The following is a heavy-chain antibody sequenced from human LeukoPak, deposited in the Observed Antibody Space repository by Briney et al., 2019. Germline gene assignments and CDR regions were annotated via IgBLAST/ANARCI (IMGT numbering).Heavy chain of an antibody. CDR1: GGSISSYY. CDR2: IYYSGRT. D-gene: IGHD5-18*01. CDR3: ARDAYSHQT. J-gene: IGHJ3*01. Sequence: SETLSLTCTVSGGSISSYYWSWIRQPPGKGLEWIGYIYYSGRTNYNPSLKSRVTISVDTSKNQFSLKLSSVTAADTAVYYCARDAYSHQTWGQGTMVTVSS. V-gene: IGHV4-59*01.